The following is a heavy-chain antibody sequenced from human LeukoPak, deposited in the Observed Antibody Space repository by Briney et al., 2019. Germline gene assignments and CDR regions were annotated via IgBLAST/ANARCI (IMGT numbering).Heavy chain of an antibody. J-gene: IGHJ4*02. D-gene: IGHD6-19*01. V-gene: IGHV4-39*07. CDR3: ARDLPSSGSFDY. CDR1: GGSISSSSYY. CDR2: IYYSGST. Sequence: SETLSLTCTVSGGSISSSSYYWGWIRQPPGKGLEWIGSIYYSGSTYYNPSLKSRVTISVDTSKNQFSLKLSSVTAADTAVYYCARDLPSSGSFDYWGQGTLVTVSS.